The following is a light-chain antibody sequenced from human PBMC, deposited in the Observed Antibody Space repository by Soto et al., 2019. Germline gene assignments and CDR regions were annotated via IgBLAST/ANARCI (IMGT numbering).Light chain of an antibody. CDR3: QLSYNTPIT. CDR2: AAS. V-gene: IGKV1-39*01. Sequence: DIQMTQSPSSLSASVGYRVTITCRASQSISSYLNWYQQKPGKAPRLLIYAASNLQSGVPSRFSGSGSGTDFTLTISSLQPEDFATYYCQLSYNTPITFGQGTRLEIK. J-gene: IGKJ5*01. CDR1: QSISSY.